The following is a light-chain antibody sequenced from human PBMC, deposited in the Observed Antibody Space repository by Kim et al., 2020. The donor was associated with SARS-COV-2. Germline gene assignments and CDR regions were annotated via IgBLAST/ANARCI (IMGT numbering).Light chain of an antibody. CDR2: DAS. CDR3: QQYNSYSPT. J-gene: IGKJ2*01. V-gene: IGKV1-5*01. Sequence: SASVGDRVTITCRASQSISTWLAWYQQKPGKAPKLLIYDASSLESGVPSRFSGSGSGTEFSLTISSLQPEDFATYYCQQYNSYSPTFGQGTKLE. CDR1: QSISTW.